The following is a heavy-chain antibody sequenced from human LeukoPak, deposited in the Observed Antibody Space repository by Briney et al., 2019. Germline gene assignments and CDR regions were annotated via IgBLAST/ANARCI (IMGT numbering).Heavy chain of an antibody. CDR2: IIPIFGTA. Sequence: ASVKVSCKASGGTFTSYAISWVRQAPGQGLEWMGGIIPIFGTANYAQKFQGRVTITADESTSTAYVELSSLRSEDTAVYYCAREPVSGWYTSDYYFDYWGQGTLVTVSS. CDR1: GGTFTSYA. V-gene: IGHV1-69*13. D-gene: IGHD6-19*01. CDR3: AREPVSGWYTSDYYFDY. J-gene: IGHJ4*02.